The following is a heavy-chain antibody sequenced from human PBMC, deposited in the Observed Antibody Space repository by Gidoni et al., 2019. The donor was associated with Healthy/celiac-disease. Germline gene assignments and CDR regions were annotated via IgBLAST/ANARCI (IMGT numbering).Heavy chain of an antibody. Sequence: QLQLQESGPGLVKPSETLSLTCTVSGGSISSRSYYWGWIRQPPGKGLEWIGSIYYSGSTYYNPSLKSRVTISVDTSKNQFSLKLSSVTAADTAVYYCARRAWDIVVARAFDIWGQGTMVTVSS. D-gene: IGHD2-2*01. V-gene: IGHV4-39*01. CDR3: ARRAWDIVVARAFDI. CDR1: GGSISSRSYY. J-gene: IGHJ3*02. CDR2: IYYSGST.